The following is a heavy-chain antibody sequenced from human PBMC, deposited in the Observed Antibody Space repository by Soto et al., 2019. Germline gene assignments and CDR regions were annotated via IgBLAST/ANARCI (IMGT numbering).Heavy chain of an antibody. V-gene: IGHV4-4*02. CDR3: ASVRGGYYYAMDV. CDR2: IYHSGST. J-gene: IGHJ6*02. CDR1: GGSISRSNW. Sequence: SETLSLTCAVSGGSISRSNWWSWVRQPPGKGLEWIGEIYHSGSTNYNPSLKSRVTISVDKSKNQFSLKLSPVTAADTAVYYCASVRGGYYYAMDVWGQGTTVT. D-gene: IGHD3-10*02.